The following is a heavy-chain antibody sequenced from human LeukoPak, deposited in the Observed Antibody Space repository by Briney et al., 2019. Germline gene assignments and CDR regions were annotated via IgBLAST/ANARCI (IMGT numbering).Heavy chain of an antibody. CDR2: IIPIFGTA. CDR1: GYTFTSYD. Sequence: SVKVSCKASGYTFTSYDINWLRQAPGQGLEWMGGIIPIFGTANYAQKFQGRVTITADESTSTAYMELSSLRSEDTAVYYCASPHKDLPYDILAGYFSGWGQGTLVTVSS. CDR3: ASPHKDLPYDILAGYFSG. J-gene: IGHJ4*02. V-gene: IGHV1-69*13. D-gene: IGHD3-9*01.